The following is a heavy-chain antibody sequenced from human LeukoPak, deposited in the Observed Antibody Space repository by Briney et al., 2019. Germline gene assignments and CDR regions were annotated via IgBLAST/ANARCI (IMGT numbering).Heavy chain of an antibody. Sequence: GGSLRLSCAASGFTLNAYAMTWVRQAPGKGLEWVSTISDGSKNTHYADSVKGRFTISRDNSKNTLYLQMNSLRAEDTAVYYCAKDVGYCTSTSCPWDYWGQGTLVTVSA. D-gene: IGHD2-2*01. J-gene: IGHJ4*02. CDR1: GFTLNAYA. V-gene: IGHV3-23*01. CDR2: ISDGSKNT. CDR3: AKDVGYCTSTSCPWDY.